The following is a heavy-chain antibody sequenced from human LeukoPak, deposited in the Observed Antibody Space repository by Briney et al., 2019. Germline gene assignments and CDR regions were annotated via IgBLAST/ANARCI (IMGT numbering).Heavy chain of an antibody. CDR3: TLTHYYDSSGYLPFDAFDI. CDR2: IRSKAYGGTT. CDR1: GFTFGDYA. D-gene: IGHD3-22*01. V-gene: IGHV3-49*03. Sequence: GGSLRLSCTASGFTFGDYAMNWLRQAPGKGLEWVGFIRSKAYGGTTEYAASVKGRFTISRDDSKSIAYLQMNSLKTEDTAVYYCTLTHYYDSSGYLPFDAFDIWGQGTMVTVSS. J-gene: IGHJ3*02.